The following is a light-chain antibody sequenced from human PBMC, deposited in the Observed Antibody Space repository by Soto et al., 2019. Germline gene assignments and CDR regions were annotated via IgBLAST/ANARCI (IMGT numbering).Light chain of an antibody. CDR1: QSVSSN. V-gene: IGKV3-15*01. CDR3: QQYNNWPPWT. CDR2: GAS. J-gene: IGKJ1*01. Sequence: IVMTHSPDSLSVSPSQRSTLSVGSSQSVSSNLAWYQQKPGQAPRLLIYGASTRATGIPARFSGSGSGTEFTLTISSLQSEDFAVYYCQQYNNWPPWTFGQGTKVDIK.